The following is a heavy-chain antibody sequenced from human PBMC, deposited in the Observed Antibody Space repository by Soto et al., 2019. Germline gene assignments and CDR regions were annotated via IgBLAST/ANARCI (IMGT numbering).Heavy chain of an antibody. V-gene: IGHV1-69*13. D-gene: IGHD2-15*01. Sequence: SVKVSCKASGGTFSSYAISWVRQAPGQGLEWMGGIIPIFGTANYAQKFQGRVTITADESTSTAYMELSSLRSEDTAVYYCARVGAATPDYYYYYGMDVWGQGTTVTVSS. CDR2: IIPIFGTA. CDR3: ARVGAATPDYYYYYGMDV. CDR1: GGTFSSYA. J-gene: IGHJ6*02.